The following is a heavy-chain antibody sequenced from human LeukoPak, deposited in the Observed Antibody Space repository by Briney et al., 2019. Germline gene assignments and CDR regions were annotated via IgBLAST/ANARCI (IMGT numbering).Heavy chain of an antibody. V-gene: IGHV1-2*02. CDR2: INPNSGGT. D-gene: IGHD2-2*02. J-gene: IGHJ4*02. CDR1: GYTFTGYY. CDR3: ARSYCSSTGCYTPFDY. Sequence: ASVKVSCKASGYTFTGYYMHWVRQAPGQGLEWMGWINPNSGGTNYAQKFQGRVTMTRDTSISTAYMELSRLRSDDTAVYYCARSYCSSTGCYTPFDYWGQGTLVTVSS.